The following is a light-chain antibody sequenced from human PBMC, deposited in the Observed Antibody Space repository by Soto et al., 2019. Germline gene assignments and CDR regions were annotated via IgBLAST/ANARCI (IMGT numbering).Light chain of an antibody. CDR3: AVWDQSLTGWV. V-gene: IGLV1-47*01. J-gene: IGLJ3*02. CDR2: RDG. CDR1: SSNIGSHF. Sequence: VLTQPPSASGSPGQSLTISCSGSSSNIGSHFVYWYQHLPGTAPKLLIFRDGQRPSGVPARFFGSKSGTSASLAITGLRSEDEADYYCAVWDQSLTGWVFGGGTKLTVL.